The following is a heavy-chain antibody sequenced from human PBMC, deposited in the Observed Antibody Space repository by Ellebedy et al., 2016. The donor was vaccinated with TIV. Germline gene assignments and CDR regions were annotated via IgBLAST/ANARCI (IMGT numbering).Heavy chain of an antibody. CDR3: ARDPTMLRGPGRVDYYGMDV. CDR2: IYHSGST. Sequence: SETLSLXXAVYGGSFSGYYWSWIRQPPGKGLEWIGSIYHSGSTYYNPSLKSRVTISVDTSKNQFSLKLSSVTAADTAVYYCARDPTMLRGPGRVDYYGMDVWGQGTTVTVSS. J-gene: IGHJ6*02. V-gene: IGHV4-34*01. D-gene: IGHD3-10*01. CDR1: GGSFSGYY.